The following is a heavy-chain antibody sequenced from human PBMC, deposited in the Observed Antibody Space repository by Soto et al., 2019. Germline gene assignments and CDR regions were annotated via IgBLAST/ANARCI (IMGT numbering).Heavy chain of an antibody. J-gene: IGHJ6*03. CDR3: ARKGYCSGGSCYSLRYYYYYMDV. V-gene: IGHV3-48*01. CDR1: GFTFSSYS. D-gene: IGHD2-15*01. Sequence: VQLVESGGGLVQPGGSLRLSCAASGFTFSSYSMNWVRQAPGKGLEWVSYISSSSSTIYYADSVKGRFTISRDNAKNSLYLQMNSLRAEDTAVYYCARKGYCSGGSCYSLRYYYYYMDVWGKGTTVTVSS. CDR2: ISSSSSTI.